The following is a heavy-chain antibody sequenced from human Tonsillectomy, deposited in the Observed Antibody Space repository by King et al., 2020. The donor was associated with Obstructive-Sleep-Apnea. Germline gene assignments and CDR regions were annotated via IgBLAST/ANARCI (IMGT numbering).Heavy chain of an antibody. Sequence: ITLKESGPTLVKPTQTLTLTCTFSGFSLSTSGVGVGWIRQPPGKALEWLALIYWDDDKRYSPSLKSRLTITKDTSKNQVVLTMTNMDPVDTATYYCAHRPYSGYAPLLPFDYWGQGTLVTVSS. CDR2: IYWDDDK. D-gene: IGHD5-12*01. CDR3: AHRPYSGYAPLLPFDY. CDR1: GFSLSTSGVG. V-gene: IGHV2-5*02. J-gene: IGHJ4*02.